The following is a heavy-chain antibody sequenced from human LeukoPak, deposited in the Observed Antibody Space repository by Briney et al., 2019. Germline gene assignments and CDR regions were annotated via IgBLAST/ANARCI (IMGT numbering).Heavy chain of an antibody. J-gene: IGHJ4*02. CDR1: GFTFSSYA. Sequence: TGGSLRLSCAASGFTFSSYAMSWVRQAPGKGLEWVSYISSSSSTIYYADPVKGRFTISRDNAKNSLYLQMNSLRAEDTAVYYCAQVYSSSPHMVTDYWGQGTLVTVSS. CDR2: ISSSSSTI. V-gene: IGHV3-48*01. CDR3: AQVYSSSPHMVTDY. D-gene: IGHD6-6*01.